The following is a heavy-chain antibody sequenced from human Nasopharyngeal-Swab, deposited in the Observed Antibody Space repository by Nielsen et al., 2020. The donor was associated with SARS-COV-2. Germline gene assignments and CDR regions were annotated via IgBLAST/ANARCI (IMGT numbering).Heavy chain of an antibody. CDR3: TRLRYDFWSGWGAVDAFDI. V-gene: IGHV3-73*01. D-gene: IGHD3-3*01. J-gene: IGHJ3*02. CDR2: IRSKANSYAT. Sequence: VRQMPGKGLEWVGRIRSKANSYATAYAASVKGRFTISRDDSKNTAYLQMNSLKTEDTAVYYCTRLRYDFWSGWGAVDAFDIWGQGTMVTVSS.